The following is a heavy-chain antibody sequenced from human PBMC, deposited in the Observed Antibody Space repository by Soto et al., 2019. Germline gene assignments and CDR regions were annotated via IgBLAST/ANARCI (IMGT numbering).Heavy chain of an antibody. J-gene: IGHJ4*02. CDR2: ISSSSSYI. D-gene: IGHD5-18*01. CDR1: GFTFSSYS. V-gene: IGHV3-21*01. CDR3: ARVALENTAMVKPFDY. Sequence: PGGSLRLSCAASGFTFSSYSMNWVRQAPGKGLEWVSSISSSSSYIYYADSVKGRFTISRDNAKNSLYLQMNSLRAEDTAVYYCARVALENTAMVKPFDYWGQGTLVTVSS.